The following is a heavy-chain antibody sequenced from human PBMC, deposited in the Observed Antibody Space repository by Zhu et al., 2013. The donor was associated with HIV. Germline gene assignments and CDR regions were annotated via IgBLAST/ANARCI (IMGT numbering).Heavy chain of an antibody. CDR3: VRGDLSGGDFGGYDF. D-gene: IGHD2-21*02. CDR1: GGSFSGHS. J-gene: IGHJ4*02. CDR2: INHRGST. Sequence: QVQLQQWGAGLVKPSETLSLTCGVYGGSFSGHSWTWIRQPPGKGLEWIGEINHRGSTNYSPSLKSRVAISVDSAKKQFSLKLRSATAADTALYYCVRGDLSGGDFGGYDFWGQGTLVTGLL. V-gene: IGHV4-34*01.